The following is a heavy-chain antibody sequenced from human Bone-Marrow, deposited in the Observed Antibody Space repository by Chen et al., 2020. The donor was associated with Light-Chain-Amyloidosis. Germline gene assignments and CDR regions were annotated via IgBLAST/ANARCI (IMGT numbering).Heavy chain of an antibody. CDR3: AIGCLDHAFDV. CDR1: GFTFTTYW. V-gene: IGHV3-74*01. CDR2: INNDGSGT. D-gene: IGHD3-9*01. J-gene: IGHJ3*01. Sequence: EVQLVESGGGLVQPGGSLRLSCSASGFTFTTYWMHWVRQAPGRGLVWVSRINNDGSGTLYADSLKGRFTVSRDNARNTLYLQMNSLGAEDTAVYYCAIGCLDHAFDVWGQGTRVTVSS.